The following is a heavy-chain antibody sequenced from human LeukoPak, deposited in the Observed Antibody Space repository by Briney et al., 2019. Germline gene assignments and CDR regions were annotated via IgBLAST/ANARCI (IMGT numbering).Heavy chain of an antibody. D-gene: IGHD3-22*01. CDR1: GGTFSSYA. CDR2: IIPILGIA. V-gene: IGHV1-69*04. J-gene: IGHJ4*02. Sequence: SVKVSCKASGGTFSSYAISWVRQAPGQGLEWMGRIIPILGIANYAQKFQGRVTITADKSTSTAYMELSSLRSEDTAVFYGGGGGGYYDSSGYSFAYWGQGTLVTVSS. CDR3: GGGGGYYDSSGYSFAY.